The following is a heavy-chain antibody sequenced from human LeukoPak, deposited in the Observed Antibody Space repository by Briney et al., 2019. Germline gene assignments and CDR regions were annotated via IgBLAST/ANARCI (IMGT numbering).Heavy chain of an antibody. J-gene: IGHJ2*01. D-gene: IGHD3-3*01. V-gene: IGHV3-11*04. CDR1: GFVFTDHY. CDR2: LSIGEGAI. Sequence: PGGSLRLSCTASGFVFTDHYMIWIRQAPGKGLEWICSLSIGEGAIFYADSVRGRFAISGDKSNNSLYLLMDNLGVEDTAVYYCARDPSVSHGSWSGPMGFFDLWGRGTLVTVSS. CDR3: ARDPSVSHGSWSGPMGFFDL.